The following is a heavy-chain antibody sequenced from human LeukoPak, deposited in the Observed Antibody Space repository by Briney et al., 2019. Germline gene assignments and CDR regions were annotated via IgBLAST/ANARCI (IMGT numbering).Heavy chain of an antibody. Sequence: GGSLRLSCAASGFTFSSHGMSWVRQAPGKGLEWVSTISGSGDYTYYADSVKGQFTISRDNSKNTLYLQMNSLRAEDTAIYCCAKVTYGSGTYGAFDLWGQGTLVTVSS. V-gene: IGHV3-23*01. CDR2: ISGSGDYT. J-gene: IGHJ4*02. CDR3: AKVTYGSGTYGAFDL. CDR1: GFTFSSHG. D-gene: IGHD3-10*01.